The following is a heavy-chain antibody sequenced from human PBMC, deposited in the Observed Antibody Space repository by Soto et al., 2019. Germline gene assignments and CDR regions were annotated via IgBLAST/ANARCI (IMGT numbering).Heavy chain of an antibody. CDR2: ISSSSSYI. V-gene: IGHV3-21*01. Sequence: GGSLRLSCAASGFTFSSYSMNWVRQAPGKGLEWVSSISSSSSYIYYADSVKGRFTISRDNAKNSLYLQMNSLRAEHTAVYYCARFGWFGEFYYYYYMDVWGKGTTVTVSS. CDR1: GFTFSSYS. D-gene: IGHD3-10*01. J-gene: IGHJ6*03. CDR3: ARFGWFGEFYYYYYMDV.